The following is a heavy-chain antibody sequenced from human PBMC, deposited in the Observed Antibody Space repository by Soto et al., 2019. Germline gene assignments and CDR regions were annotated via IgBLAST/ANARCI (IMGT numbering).Heavy chain of an antibody. Sequence: QVHLVQSAAEVKRPGSSVKLSCKASGGTVTVDSITWLRQAPGHTLEWIGGIIPLFGAGNVAERVKARITLSADASTSTAYMELRGLRSEDTARYYCARTIRVEAAVIPRPFDVWGQGTMVIVSP. V-gene: IGHV1-69*01. J-gene: IGHJ3*01. CDR2: IIPLFGAG. CDR1: GGTVTVDS. CDR3: ARTIRVEAAVIPRPFDV. D-gene: IGHD6-13*01.